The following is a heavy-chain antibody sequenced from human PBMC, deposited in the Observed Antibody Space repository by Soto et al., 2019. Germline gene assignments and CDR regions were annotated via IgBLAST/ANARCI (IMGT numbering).Heavy chain of an antibody. CDR2: IYYSGST. CDR3: ARQVPAAIKEIPFSYWFDP. J-gene: IGHJ5*02. Sequence: QVQLQESGPGLVKPSETLSLTCTVSGGSISSYYWSWIRQPPGKGLEWIGYIYYSGSTNYNPSLKSRVPISVDTSKNHFSLKLSSVTAADTAVYYCARQVPAAIKEIPFSYWFDPWGQGTLVTVSS. V-gene: IGHV4-59*08. D-gene: IGHD2-2*01. CDR1: GGSISSYY.